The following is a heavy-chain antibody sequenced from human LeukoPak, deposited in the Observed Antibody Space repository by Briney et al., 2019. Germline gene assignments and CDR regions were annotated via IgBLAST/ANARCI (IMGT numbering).Heavy chain of an antibody. CDR1: GFTFSDYP. V-gene: IGHV3-23*01. J-gene: IGHJ4*02. CDR2: ISRLAGST. D-gene: IGHD3-10*01. Sequence: GGSLRLSCGASGFTFSDYPMSWVRQAPGKGLEWVSAISRLAGSTAYADSVNGRFTISRDNSQNTLFLQMNSLRVDDTAMYYCAKDVRDYYGTGTLNFDSWGQGTLVSVSS. CDR3: AKDVRDYYGTGTLNFDS.